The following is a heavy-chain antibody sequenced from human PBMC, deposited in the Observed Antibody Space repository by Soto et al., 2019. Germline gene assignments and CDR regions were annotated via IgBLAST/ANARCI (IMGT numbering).Heavy chain of an antibody. J-gene: IGHJ4*02. CDR2: ISGYNGNT. V-gene: IGHV1-18*01. CDR1: GYTFTSYG. CDR3: ARDLGGKIVDY. D-gene: IGHD1-26*01. Sequence: ASVKVSCKASGYTFTSYGISWVRQAPGQGLERMGWISGYNGNTKYAQKLQGRVTMTTDTSTSTAYMELRSLRSDDTAVYYCARDLGGKIVDYWGQGTLVTVSS.